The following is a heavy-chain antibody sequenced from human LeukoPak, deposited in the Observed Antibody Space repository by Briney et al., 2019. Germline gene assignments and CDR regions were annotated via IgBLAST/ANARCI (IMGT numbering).Heavy chain of an antibody. CDR2: IYYSGST. J-gene: IGHJ6*03. CDR1: GGSISSYY. CDR3: ARSQLVYYYYYMDV. D-gene: IGHD6-6*01. V-gene: IGHV4-59*01. Sequence: SETLSLTCTVSGGSISSYYWSWIRQPPGKGLEWIGYIYYSGSTNYNPSPKSRVTISVDTSKNQFSLKLSSVTAADTAVYYCARSQLVYYYYYMDVWGKGTTVTVSS.